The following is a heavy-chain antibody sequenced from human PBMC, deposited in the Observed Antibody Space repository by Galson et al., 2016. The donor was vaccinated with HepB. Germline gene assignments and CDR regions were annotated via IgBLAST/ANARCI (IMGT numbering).Heavy chain of an antibody. V-gene: IGHV3-30*18. CDR1: GFTFSRFG. J-gene: IGHJ5*02. D-gene: IGHD3-16*01. CDR3: AKERGTYARYNWFDA. CDR2: ISYDGSNK. Sequence: SLRLSCAASGFTFSRFGFHWVRQAPGKGLEWVAAISYDGSNKYYADSVKGRFTISRDNSRNTLYLQMNSPTADDTALYYCAKERGTYARYNWFDAGGQGTLVTVSS.